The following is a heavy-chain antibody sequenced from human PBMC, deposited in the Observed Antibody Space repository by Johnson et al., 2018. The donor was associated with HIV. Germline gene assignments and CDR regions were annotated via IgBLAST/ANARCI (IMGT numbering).Heavy chain of an antibody. J-gene: IGHJ3*02. CDR3: ARGGSRTTIFGVDINLGGFDI. CDR1: RFTFSSHA. Sequence: VQLVESGGGVVQPGRSLRLSCAASRFTFSSHAMHWVRQAPGKGLEWVAVISYDGTKKNYADSVKGRFTISRENAKNSLYLQMNSLRAGDTAVYYCARGGSRTTIFGVDINLGGFDIWGQGTRVTVSS. CDR2: ISYDGTKK. D-gene: IGHD3-3*01. V-gene: IGHV3-30*14.